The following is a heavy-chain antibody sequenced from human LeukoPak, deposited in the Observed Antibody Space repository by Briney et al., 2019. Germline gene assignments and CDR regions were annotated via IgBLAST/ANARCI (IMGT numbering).Heavy chain of an antibody. V-gene: IGHV3-48*03. CDR3: ARAKLASYFDY. D-gene: IGHD6-6*01. CDR1: GFTFTSYE. CDR2: VSSSGSTI. Sequence: GGSLRLSCAASGFTFTSYEMNWVRQAPGKGLEWVSYVSSSGSTIYYADSVKGRFTISRDNAKNSLYLQMNSLRADDTAVYYCARAKLASYFDYSGQGTLVTVSS. J-gene: IGHJ4*02.